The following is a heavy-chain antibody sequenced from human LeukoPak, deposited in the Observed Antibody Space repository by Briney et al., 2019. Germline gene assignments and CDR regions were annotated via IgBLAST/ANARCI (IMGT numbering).Heavy chain of an antibody. Sequence: PGGSLRLSCAASGFTFSSYGVSWVRQAPGKGREWVSGISGSGHRTYYADSVKGRFTISRDNSKSTVYLQMNSLRAEDTAVYYCAKDWGEYFDYVWGSFTSFDSWGQGTLVTVSS. CDR1: GFTFSSYG. CDR3: AKDWGEYFDYVWGSFTSFDS. D-gene: IGHD3-16*01. J-gene: IGHJ4*02. V-gene: IGHV3-23*01. CDR2: ISGSGHRT.